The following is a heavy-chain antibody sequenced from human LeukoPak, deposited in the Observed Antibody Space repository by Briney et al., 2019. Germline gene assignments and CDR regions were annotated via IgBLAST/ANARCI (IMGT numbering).Heavy chain of an antibody. D-gene: IGHD2-2*01. CDR2: INHSGST. CDR3: ARGRGVHCSSTSCYNLYYHYYYMDV. V-gene: IGHV4-34*01. J-gene: IGHJ6*03. CDR1: GGSFSGYY. Sequence: SETLSLTCAVYGGSFSGYYWSWIRQPPGKGLEWIGEINHSGSTNYNPSLKSRVTISVDTSKNQFSLKLSSVTAADTAVYYCARGRGVHCSSTSCYNLYYHYYYMDVWGKGTTVTVSS.